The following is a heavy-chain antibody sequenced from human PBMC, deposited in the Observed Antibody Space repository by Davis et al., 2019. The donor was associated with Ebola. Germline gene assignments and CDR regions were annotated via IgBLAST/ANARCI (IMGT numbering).Heavy chain of an antibody. J-gene: IGHJ4*02. V-gene: IGHV3-23*01. Sequence: GESLKISCAASGFTFSNYDMSWVRQAPGKGLDWVSAISGSGGTTYYPDSVKGRFTISRDNSKNTLYLQLNSLRAEDTAVYYCAKAQADYDSWGQGTLVTVSS. CDR3: AKAQADYDS. CDR2: ISGSGGTT. CDR1: GFTFSNYD. D-gene: IGHD3-16*01.